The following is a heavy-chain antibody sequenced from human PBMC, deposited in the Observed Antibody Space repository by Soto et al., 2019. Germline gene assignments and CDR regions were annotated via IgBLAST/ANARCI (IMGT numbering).Heavy chain of an antibody. V-gene: IGHV4-31*03. J-gene: IGHJ6*02. CDR2: IYYSGST. CDR1: GGSISSGGYY. CDR3: ARDPTTRPRHYYYYGMDV. D-gene: IGHD2-15*01. Sequence: SETLSLTCTVSGGSISSGGYYWSWIRQHPGKGLEWIGYIYYSGSTYYNPPLKSRVTISVDTSKNQFSLKLSSVTAADTAVYYCARDPTTRPRHYYYYGMDVWGQGTTVTVSS.